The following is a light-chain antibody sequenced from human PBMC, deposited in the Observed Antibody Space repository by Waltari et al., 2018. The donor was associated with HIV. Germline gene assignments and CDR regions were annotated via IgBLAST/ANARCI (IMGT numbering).Light chain of an antibody. V-gene: IGKV1-12*01. CDR3: QQTDSFPLT. CDR2: AAS. Sequence: DIQMTQSPSSVSASVGDSVTIPCRASQDISTWLAWYQQKPGKAPKLLIYAASSWQRGVPSRFSGSGSGTDFTLTISSLQPEDFATYSCQQTDSFPLTFGGGTKVEIK. CDR1: QDISTW. J-gene: IGKJ4*01.